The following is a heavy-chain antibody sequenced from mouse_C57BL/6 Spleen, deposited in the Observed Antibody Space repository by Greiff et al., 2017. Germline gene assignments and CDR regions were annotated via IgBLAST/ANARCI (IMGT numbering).Heavy chain of an antibody. Sequence: EVMLVESGGGLVKPGGSLKLSCAASGFTFSDYGMHWVRQAPEKGLEWVAYISSGSSTIYYADTVKGRLTISRDNAKNTLFLQMTSLRSEDTAMYYCARPVLPLLLEGYAMDYWGQETSVTVSS. J-gene: IGHJ4*01. V-gene: IGHV5-17*01. D-gene: IGHD1-1*01. CDR2: ISSGSSTI. CDR1: GFTFSDYG. CDR3: ARPVLPLLLEGYAMDY.